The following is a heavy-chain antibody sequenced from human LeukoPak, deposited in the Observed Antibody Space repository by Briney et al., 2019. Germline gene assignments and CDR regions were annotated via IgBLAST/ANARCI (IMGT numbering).Heavy chain of an antibody. CDR1: GGSISSGSYY. V-gene: IGHV4-61*02. CDR2: IYTSGST. CDR3: AREEDV. Sequence: SETLSLTCTVSGGSISSGSYYWSWIRQPAGKGLEWIGRIYTSGSTNYSPSLKGRVTISVDTSNNQFPLKLSSVTAADTAVYYCAREEDVWGKGTTVTISS. J-gene: IGHJ6*04.